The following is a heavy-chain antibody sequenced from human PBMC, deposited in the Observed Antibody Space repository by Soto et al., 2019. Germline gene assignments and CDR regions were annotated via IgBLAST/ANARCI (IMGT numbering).Heavy chain of an antibody. CDR3: ARAGIVVVPAANDY. Sequence: GGSLRLSCAASGFTFSSYSMNWVRQAPGKGLEWVSSISSSSSYIYYADSVKGRFTISRDNAKNSLYLQMNSLRAEDTAVYYCARAGIVVVPAANDYWGQGTLVTVSS. J-gene: IGHJ4*02. CDR1: GFTFSSYS. D-gene: IGHD2-2*01. CDR2: ISSSSSYI. V-gene: IGHV3-21*01.